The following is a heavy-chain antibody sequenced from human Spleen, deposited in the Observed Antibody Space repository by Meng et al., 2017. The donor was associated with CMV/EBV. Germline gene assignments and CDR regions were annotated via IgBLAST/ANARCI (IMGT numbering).Heavy chain of an antibody. V-gene: IGHV3-66*02. CDR1: GFPVDRNY. Sequence: GGSLRLSCTASGFPVDRNYMSWVRQAPGKGLECVSVIYSGDVMYYADSVKGRFTISRDTVENTLSLQMDSLRTEDTAVYYCATARRVHYNSQFAPFDHWGLGTVVTVSS. J-gene: IGHJ4*02. CDR3: ATARRVHYNSQFAPFDH. CDR2: IYSGDVM. D-gene: IGHD1-14*01.